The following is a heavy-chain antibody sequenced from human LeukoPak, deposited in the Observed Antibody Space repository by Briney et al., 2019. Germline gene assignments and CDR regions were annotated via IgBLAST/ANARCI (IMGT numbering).Heavy chain of an antibody. CDR2: IYYSGST. D-gene: IGHD3-10*01. Sequence: SETLSPTCTVPGGSISSSSYYWGWIRQPPGKGLEWIGSIYYSGSTYYNPSLKSRVTISVDTSKNQFSLKLSSVTAADTAVYYCARVYGSGSYWGVGFDYWGQGTLVTVSS. CDR1: GGSISSSSYY. CDR3: ARVYGSGSYWGVGFDY. J-gene: IGHJ4*02. V-gene: IGHV4-39*07.